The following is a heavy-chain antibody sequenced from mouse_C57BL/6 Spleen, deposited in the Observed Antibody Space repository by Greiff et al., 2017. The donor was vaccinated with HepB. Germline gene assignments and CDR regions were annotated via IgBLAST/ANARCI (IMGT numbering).Heavy chain of an antibody. J-gene: IGHJ1*03. Sequence: EVKLMESEGGLVQPGSSMKLSCTASGFTFSDYYMAWVRQVPEKGLEWVANINYDGSSTYYLDSLKSRFIISRDNAKNILYLQMSSLKSEDTATYYCARVSYYDYFWYFDVWGTGTTVTVSS. CDR2: INYDGSST. CDR1: GFTFSDYY. V-gene: IGHV5-16*01. CDR3: ARVSYYDYFWYFDV. D-gene: IGHD2-4*01.